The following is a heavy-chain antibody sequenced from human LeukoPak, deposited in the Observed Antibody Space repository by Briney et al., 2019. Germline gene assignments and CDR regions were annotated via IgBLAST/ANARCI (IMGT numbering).Heavy chain of an antibody. CDR2: ISGYGGGGST. J-gene: IGHJ4*02. D-gene: IGHD6-19*01. CDR3: AKEQWLGKMNYFDY. V-gene: IGHV3-23*01. Sequence: GGSLRLSCAASGFTFSSYAMSWVRQAPGKGLEWVSSISGYGGGGSTDYADSVKGRFTISRDSSKNTLYLQMNSLRAEDTAVYYCAKEQWLGKMNYFDYWGQGTLVTDSS. CDR1: GFTFSSYA.